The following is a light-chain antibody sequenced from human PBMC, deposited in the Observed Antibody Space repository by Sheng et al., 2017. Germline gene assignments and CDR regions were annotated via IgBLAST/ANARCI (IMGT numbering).Light chain of an antibody. CDR1: QGISSY. CDR2: AAS. J-gene: IGKJ5*01. Sequence: AIRMTQSPSSFSASTGDRVTITCRASQGISSYLAWYQQKPGKAPKLLIYAASTLQSGVPSRFSGSGSGTDFTLTISCLQSEDFATYYCQQYYSYPHTFGQGHDWRLN. V-gene: IGKV1-8*01. CDR3: QQYYSYPHT.